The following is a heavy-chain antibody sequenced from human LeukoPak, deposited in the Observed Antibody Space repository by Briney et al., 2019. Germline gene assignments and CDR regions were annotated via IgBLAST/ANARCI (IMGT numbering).Heavy chain of an antibody. D-gene: IGHD3-10*01. J-gene: IGHJ5*02. CDR3: ARGTITMVRGVLSGWFDP. CDR1: GFTVSSNY. Sequence: GGSLRLSCAASGFTVSSNYMSWVRQAPGKGLEWVSVIYSGGSTYYADSVKGRFTISRDNSKNTLYLQMNSLRAEDTAVYYCARGTITMVRGVLSGWFDPWGQGTLVTVSS. CDR2: IYSGGST. V-gene: IGHV3-53*01.